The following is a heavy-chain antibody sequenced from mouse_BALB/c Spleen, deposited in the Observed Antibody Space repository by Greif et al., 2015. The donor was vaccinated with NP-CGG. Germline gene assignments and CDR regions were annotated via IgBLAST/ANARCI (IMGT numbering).Heavy chain of an antibody. V-gene: IGHV1-7*01. D-gene: IGHD3-2*01. J-gene: IGHJ2*01. Sequence: VKVVESGAELAKPGASVKMSCKASGYTFTSYWMHWVKQRPGQGLEWIGYINPSTGYTGYNQKFKDKATLTADKSSSTAYMQLSSLTSEDSAVYYCARRDSSGYGYWGQGTTLTVSS. CDR1: GYTFTSYW. CDR2: INPSTGYT. CDR3: ARRDSSGYGY.